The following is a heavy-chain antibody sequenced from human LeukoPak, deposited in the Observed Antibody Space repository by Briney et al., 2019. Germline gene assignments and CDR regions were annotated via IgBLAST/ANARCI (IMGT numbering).Heavy chain of an antibody. CDR1: GYTFTSYY. CDR3: ARDGDSSGYSQTFDY. V-gene: IGHV1-46*01. D-gene: IGHD3-22*01. J-gene: IGHJ4*02. Sequence: ASVKVSCKASGYTFTSYYMHWVRQAPGQGPEWMGIINPSGGSTSYAQKFQGRVTMTRDTSTSTVYMELSSLRSEDTAVYYCARDGDSSGYSQTFDYWGQGTLVTVSS. CDR2: INPSGGST.